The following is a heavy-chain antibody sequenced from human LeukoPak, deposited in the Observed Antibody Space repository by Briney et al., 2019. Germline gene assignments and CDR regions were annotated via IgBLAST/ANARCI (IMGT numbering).Heavy chain of an antibody. V-gene: IGHV4-59*08. D-gene: IGHD6-19*01. J-gene: IGHJ4*02. Sequence: SETLSLTCTVSGGSISSYYWSWIRQPPGKGLEWIGYIYYSGSTNYNPSLKSRVTISVDTSKKQFSLKLSSVTAADTAVYYCARGIAVAGTVPFDYWGQGTLVTVSS. CDR1: GGSISSYY. CDR2: IYYSGST. CDR3: ARGIAVAGTVPFDY.